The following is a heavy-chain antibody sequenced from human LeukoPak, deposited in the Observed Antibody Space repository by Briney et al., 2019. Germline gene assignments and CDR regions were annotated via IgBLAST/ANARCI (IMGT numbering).Heavy chain of an antibody. V-gene: IGHV1-69*04. J-gene: IGHJ6*02. CDR3: AKSPFGVVFPNDYYGMDV. CDR1: GGTISSYA. CDR2: IIPIFGIA. D-gene: IGHD3-3*01. Sequence: GASVKVSCKASGGTISSYAISWVRQALGQGLEWMGRIIPIFGIANYAQKFQGRVTITADKSTSTAYMELSSLRSEDTAVYYCAKSPFGVVFPNDYYGMDVWGQGTKVTVSS.